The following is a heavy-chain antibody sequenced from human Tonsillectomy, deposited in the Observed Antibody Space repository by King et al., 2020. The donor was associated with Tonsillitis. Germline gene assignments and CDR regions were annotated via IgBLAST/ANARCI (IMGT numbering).Heavy chain of an antibody. Sequence: VQLVESGGGVVQPGRSLRLSCAASGFTFSSYGMHWVRQAPGKGLEWVALISYDGNYKYYADSVKGRFTISRDNSKNTLYLQMHSLRTEDTAVYYCAKCVSYYGSGSRPEYGLDVWGQGTTVTVSS. V-gene: IGHV3-30*18. D-gene: IGHD3-10*01. J-gene: IGHJ6*02. CDR2: ISYDGNYK. CDR3: AKCVSYYGSGSRPEYGLDV. CDR1: GFTFSSYG.